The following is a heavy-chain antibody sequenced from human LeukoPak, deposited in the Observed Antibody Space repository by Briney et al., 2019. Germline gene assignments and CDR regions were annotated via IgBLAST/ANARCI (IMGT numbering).Heavy chain of an antibody. CDR1: GFTFSSYA. CDR3: AKDQVVITTTGSWFDP. V-gene: IGHV3-23*01. CDR2: ISGSSGST. J-gene: IGHJ5*02. D-gene: IGHD3-22*01. Sequence: GGSLRLSCAVSGFTFSSYAINWVRQAPGKGLEWVSSISGSSGSTFYADSVKGRFTISRDNSKNTLYLQMNSLRAEDTAVYYCAKDQVVITTTGSWFDPRGQGTLVTVSS.